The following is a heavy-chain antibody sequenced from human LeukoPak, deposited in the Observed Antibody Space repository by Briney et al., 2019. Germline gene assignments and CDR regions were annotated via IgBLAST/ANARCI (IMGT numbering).Heavy chain of an antibody. V-gene: IGHV5-51*01. Sequence: GESLKISCKGSGYSFTNYWIGWVRPMPGKGLEWMGIIYPGGSDTRYSPSFRGQVTISADKSISTAYLQWSSLKASDTALYYCARQGNSDYYYGLDVWGQGTTVTVSS. CDR3: ARQGNSDYYYGLDV. CDR2: IYPGGSDT. CDR1: GYSFTNYW. J-gene: IGHJ6*02. D-gene: IGHD5-18*01.